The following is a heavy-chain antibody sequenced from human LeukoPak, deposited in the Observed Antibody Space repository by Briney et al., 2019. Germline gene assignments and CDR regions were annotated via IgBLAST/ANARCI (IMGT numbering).Heavy chain of an antibody. CDR3: ARECHGDQGYGMDV. CDR2: IWYDGSNK. Sequence: GRSLRLSCAASGFTFSSYGMHWVRQAPGKGLEWVAVIWYDGSNKYYADSVKGRFTISRDNAKNSLYLQMNSLRAEDTAVYYCARECHGDQGYGMDVWGQGTTVTVSS. J-gene: IGHJ6*02. CDR1: GFTFSSYG. D-gene: IGHD4-17*01. V-gene: IGHV3-33*01.